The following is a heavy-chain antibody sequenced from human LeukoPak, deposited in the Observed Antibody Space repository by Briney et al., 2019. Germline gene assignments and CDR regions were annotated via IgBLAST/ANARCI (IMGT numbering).Heavy chain of an antibody. J-gene: IGHJ5*02. CDR2: IYSSGST. D-gene: IGHD3-3*01. V-gene: IGHV4-61*02. CDR1: GGSISSGSYY. CDR3: AREVTIFGVVAFDP. Sequence: SETLSLTCTVSGGSISSGSYYWSWIRQPAGEGLEWIGRIYSSGSTNYNPSLKSRVTISQDTSKNQVSLKLSSVTAADTAVYYCAREVTIFGVVAFDPWGQGTLVTVSS.